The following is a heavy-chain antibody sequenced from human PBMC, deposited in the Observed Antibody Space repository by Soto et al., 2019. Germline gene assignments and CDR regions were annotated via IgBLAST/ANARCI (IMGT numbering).Heavy chain of an antibody. CDR1: GFTFSSYG. Sequence: QVQLVESGGGVVQPGRSLRLSCAASGFTFSSYGMHWVRQAPGKGLEWVAVISYDGSNKYYADSVKGRFTIPRDNCENTLYMQMNRLSAEDTAVYYCAKSDSGGSCPASWGQGTLVTVFS. D-gene: IGHD2-15*01. CDR2: ISYDGSNK. CDR3: AKSDSGGSCPAS. J-gene: IGHJ5*02. V-gene: IGHV3-30*18.